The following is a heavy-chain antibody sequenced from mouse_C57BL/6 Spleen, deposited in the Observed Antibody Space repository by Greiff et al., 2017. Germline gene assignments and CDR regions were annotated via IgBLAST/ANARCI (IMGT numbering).Heavy chain of an antibody. CDR2: IDPSDSNT. J-gene: IGHJ4*01. CDR1: GYTFTSYW. Sequence: VQLQQSGAELVKPGASVKLSCKASGYTFTSYWMQWVKQRPGQGLEWIGEIDPSDSNTNYNQKFKGKATLTVDTSSSTAYMQLSSLTSEDSAVYYCARPNWDDAMDYWGQGTSVTVSS. CDR3: ARPNWDDAMDY. D-gene: IGHD4-1*01. V-gene: IGHV1-50*01.